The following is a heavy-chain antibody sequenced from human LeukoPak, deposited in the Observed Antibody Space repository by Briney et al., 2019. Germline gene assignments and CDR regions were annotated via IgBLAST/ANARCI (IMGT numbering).Heavy chain of an antibody. V-gene: IGHV4-34*01. J-gene: IGHJ4*02. D-gene: IGHD3-22*01. CDR2: INHSGST. CDR1: GGSFSGYY. Sequence: PSETLSLTCAVYGGSFSGYYWSWIRQPPGKGLEWIGEINHSGSTNYNPSLRSRVTISVDTSKNQFSLKLSSVTAADTAVYYCARGRKGLESSGCLDYWGQGSLVTVSS. CDR3: ARGRKGLESSGCLDY.